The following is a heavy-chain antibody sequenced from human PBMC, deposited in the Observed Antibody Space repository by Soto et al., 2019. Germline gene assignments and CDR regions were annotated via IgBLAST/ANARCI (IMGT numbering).Heavy chain of an antibody. J-gene: IGHJ4*02. V-gene: IGHV4-4*07. CDR2: IYTSGST. D-gene: IGHD5-18*01. Sequence: SETLSLTCTVSGGSISNYYWSWIRQSAGKGLEHIGRIYTSGSTSYNPSLKSRVTMSMDTSQTQIYLNLTSVTAADTAVYYCARGGIQLSYAFDYWGQGILVTVSS. CDR1: GGSISNYY. CDR3: ARGGIQLSYAFDY.